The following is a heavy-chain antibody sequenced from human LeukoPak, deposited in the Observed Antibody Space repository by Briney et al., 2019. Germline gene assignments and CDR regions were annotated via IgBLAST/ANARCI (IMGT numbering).Heavy chain of an antibody. V-gene: IGHV1-69*13. Sequence: SVKVSCKASGYTFTGYYMHWVRQAPGQGLEWMGGIIPIFGTANYAQKFQGRVTITADESTSTVYMELSSLRSEDTAVYYCARGLATYYYDSSGYYYFDYWGQGTLVTVSS. J-gene: IGHJ4*02. CDR2: IIPIFGTA. CDR3: ARGLATYYYDSSGYYYFDY. CDR1: GYTFTGYY. D-gene: IGHD3-22*01.